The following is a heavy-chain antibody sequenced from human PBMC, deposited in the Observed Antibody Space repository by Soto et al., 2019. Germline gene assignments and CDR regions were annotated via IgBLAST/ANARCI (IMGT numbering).Heavy chain of an antibody. CDR1: GYTFTSYA. CDR2: INPSGGST. Sequence: ASVKVSCKASGYTFTSYAMHWVRQAPGQGLEWMGIINPSGGSTSYAQKFQGRVTMTRDTSTSTVYMEPSSLRSEDTAVYYCARRYFDWLSSPYGMDVWGQGTTVTVSS. CDR3: ARRYFDWLSSPYGMDV. J-gene: IGHJ6*02. D-gene: IGHD3-9*01. V-gene: IGHV1-46*01.